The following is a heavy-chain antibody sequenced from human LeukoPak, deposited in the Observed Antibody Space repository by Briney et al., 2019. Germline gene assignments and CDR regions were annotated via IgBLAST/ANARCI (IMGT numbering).Heavy chain of an antibody. CDR3: AREDGYERIDY. CDR2: IYPGDSDT. J-gene: IGHJ4*02. V-gene: IGHV5-51*01. CDR1: GYSFTSYW. D-gene: IGHD5-12*01. Sequence: RGESLKISCKGSGYSFTSYWTGWVRRMPGKGLEWMGIIYPGDSDTRYSPSFQGQVTISADKSISTAYLRWSSLKASDTAMYYCAREDGYERIDYWGQGTLVTVSS.